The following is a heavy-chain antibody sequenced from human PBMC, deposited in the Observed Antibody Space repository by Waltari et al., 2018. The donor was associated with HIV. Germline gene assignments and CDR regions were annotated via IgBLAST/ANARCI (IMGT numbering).Heavy chain of an antibody. CDR1: GFSFTPYA. CDR3: AKGRLTTTSFDY. V-gene: IGHV3-23*01. CDR2: MYGSGGRA. J-gene: IGHJ4*02. Sequence: EVQLLESGGDLVQPGGSLRLSCAGSGFSFTPYAMAWVRQAPGKGPEWVSGMYGSGGRAYYADSVRGRFTISRDDSKNTLYLQMNSLRTEDAAVYYCAKGRLTTTSFDYWGQGTLVTVSS. D-gene: IGHD4-17*01.